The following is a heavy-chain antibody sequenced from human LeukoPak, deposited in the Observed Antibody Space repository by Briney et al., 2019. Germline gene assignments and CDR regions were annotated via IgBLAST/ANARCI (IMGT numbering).Heavy chain of an antibody. J-gene: IGHJ4*02. Sequence: GESLRLSCAAPGFTFSDYYMSWIRQTPGRGLEWLAYINRDGGTIYYADSVKGRFIISRDNSRNSLFLQLSGLRVEDTAVYYCARRYSSSDNRPLDHWGQGTQVIVSS. CDR2: INRDGGTI. CDR1: GFTFSDYY. CDR3: ARRYSSSDNRPLDH. D-gene: IGHD6-6*01. V-gene: IGHV3-11*04.